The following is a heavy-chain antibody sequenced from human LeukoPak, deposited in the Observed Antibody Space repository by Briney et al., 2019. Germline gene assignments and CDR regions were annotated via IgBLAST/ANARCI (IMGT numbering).Heavy chain of an antibody. CDR3: AKGLHSSSWYPFDY. CDR1: GFTFSSYG. Sequence: GGTLRLSCAASGFTFSSYGMSWVRQAPGKGLEWVSTISGSGGSTYYADSVKGRFTISRDNSKNSLYLQMNSLRTEDTALYYCAKGLHSSSWYPFDYWGQGTLVTVSS. CDR2: ISGSGGST. V-gene: IGHV3-23*01. D-gene: IGHD6-13*01. J-gene: IGHJ4*02.